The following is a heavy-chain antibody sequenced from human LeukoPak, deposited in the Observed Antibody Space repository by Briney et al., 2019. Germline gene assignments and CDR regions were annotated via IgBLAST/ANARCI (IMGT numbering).Heavy chain of an antibody. D-gene: IGHD3-10*01. V-gene: IGHV1-8*03. CDR2: MNPNSGNT. CDR3: ARGHDGSGSYPLNY. CDR1: GYTFTSYY. Sequence: ASVKVSCKASGYTFTSYYMHWVRQAPGQGLEWMGWMNPNSGNTGYAQKFQGRVTITRNTSISTAYMELSSLRSEDTAVYYCARGHDGSGSYPLNYWGQGTLVTVSS. J-gene: IGHJ4*02.